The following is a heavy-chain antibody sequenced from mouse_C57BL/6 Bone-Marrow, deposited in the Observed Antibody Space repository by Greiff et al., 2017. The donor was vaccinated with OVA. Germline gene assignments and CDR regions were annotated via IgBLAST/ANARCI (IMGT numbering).Heavy chain of an antibody. Sequence: VQLQQSGPELVKPGASVKIPCKASGYTFTDYNMDWVKQSHGKSLEWIGDINPNNGGTIYNQKFKGKATLTVDKSYSTAYMELRSLTSEDTAVYYCARGNYYGSSRDYFDYWGQGTTLTVSS. J-gene: IGHJ2*01. CDR3: ARGNYYGSSRDYFDY. CDR2: INPNNGGT. CDR1: GYTFTDYN. V-gene: IGHV1-18*01. D-gene: IGHD1-1*01.